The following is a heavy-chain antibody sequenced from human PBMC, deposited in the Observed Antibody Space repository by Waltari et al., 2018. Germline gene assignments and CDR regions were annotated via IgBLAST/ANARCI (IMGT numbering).Heavy chain of an antibody. J-gene: IGHJ4*02. CDR1: GLTGSRNY. CDR2: IYSGGST. D-gene: IGHD1-26*01. V-gene: IGHV3-53*02. Sequence: ELQRGETGGGLTRPGGSLRRSCAPSGLTGSRNYMSWVRQAPGKGLAWVSVIYSGGSTYYADSVNGRFTISRDNSKNTLYLQMNSLRAEDTAVYYCAGSCGSYCDFDYWGQGTLVTVSS. CDR3: AGSCGSYCDFDY.